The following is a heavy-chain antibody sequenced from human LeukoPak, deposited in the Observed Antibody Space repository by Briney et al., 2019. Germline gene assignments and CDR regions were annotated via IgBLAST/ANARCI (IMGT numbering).Heavy chain of an antibody. CDR1: GFTFSSYS. CDR3: ARYQLLWGIDY. J-gene: IGHJ4*02. V-gene: IGHV3-21*01. Sequence: GGSLRLSYAASGFTFSSYSMNWVRQAPGKGLEWVSSISSSSSYIYYADSVKGRFTISRDNAKNSLYLQMNSLRAEDTAVYYCARYQLLWGIDYWGQGTLVTVSS. D-gene: IGHD2-2*01. CDR2: ISSSSSYI.